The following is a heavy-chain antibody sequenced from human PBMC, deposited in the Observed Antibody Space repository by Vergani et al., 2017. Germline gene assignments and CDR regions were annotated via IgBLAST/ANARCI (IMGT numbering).Heavy chain of an antibody. CDR3: ARDRLTGDAFDI. CDR2: SNPKSGGT. Sequence: QVQLVQSGAEVKKPGASVKVSCKASGYTFTGYYMHWVRQAPGQGLEWMGRSNPKSGGTNYAQKFQGRVTMTRDTSISTAYMELSRLRSDDTAVYYCARDRLTGDAFDIWGQGTMVTVSS. J-gene: IGHJ3*02. CDR1: GYTFTGYY. V-gene: IGHV1-2*06. D-gene: IGHD7-27*01.